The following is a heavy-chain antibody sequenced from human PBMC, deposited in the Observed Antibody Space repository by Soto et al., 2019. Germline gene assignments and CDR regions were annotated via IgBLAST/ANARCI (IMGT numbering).Heavy chain of an antibody. J-gene: IGHJ4*02. CDR2: ISYDGSNK. V-gene: IGHV3-30-3*01. CDR1: GFTFSSYA. CDR3: ARDGYNYLDY. D-gene: IGHD5-12*01. Sequence: GGSLRLSCAASGFTFSSYAMHWVRQAPGKGLECVAVISYDGSNKYYADSVKGRFTISRDNSKSTLYLQMNSLRAEDTAVYYCARDGYNYLDYWGQGTLVTVSS.